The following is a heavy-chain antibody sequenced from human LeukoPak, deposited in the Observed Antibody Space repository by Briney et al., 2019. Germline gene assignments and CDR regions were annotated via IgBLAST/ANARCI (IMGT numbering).Heavy chain of an antibody. CDR3: ARRGMSSSWYGDAFDV. CDR2: IYQSGGT. Sequence: SETLSLTCSVSGASVSSYYWSWVRQAPGKGLEWIGQIYQSGGTNYNPSLESRATISVDTSKKQFSLKLNSVIAADTAVYYCARRGMSSSWYGDAFDVWGHGTMVIVS. V-gene: IGHV4-59*02. CDR1: GASVSSYY. D-gene: IGHD6-13*01. J-gene: IGHJ3*01.